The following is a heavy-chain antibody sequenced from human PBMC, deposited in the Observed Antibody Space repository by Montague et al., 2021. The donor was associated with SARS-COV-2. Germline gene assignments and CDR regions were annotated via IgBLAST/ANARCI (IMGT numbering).Heavy chain of an antibody. CDR1: GFTFSSYD. J-gene: IGHJ6*02. Sequence: SLRLSCAASGFTFSSYDMHWVRQATGKGLEWVSAIGTAGDTYYPGSVKGRFTISRENAKNSLYLQMNSLRAGDTAVYYCARGDIVATIGGYYYYYGMDVWGQGTRVTVSS. CDR3: ARGDIVATIGGYYYYYGMDV. D-gene: IGHD5-12*01. CDR2: IGTAGDT. V-gene: IGHV3-13*01.